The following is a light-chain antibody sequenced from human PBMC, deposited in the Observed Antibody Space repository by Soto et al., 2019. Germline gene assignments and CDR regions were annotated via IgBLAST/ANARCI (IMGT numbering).Light chain of an antibody. CDR1: QGISYY. J-gene: IGKJ4*01. CDR3: HKYNSAPLT. CDR2: AAS. V-gene: IGKV1-27*01. Sequence: DIQMTQSPSSLSASVGDRVTITCRASQGISYYLAWYQQKPGKVPRLLIYAASTLQSGVPSRFSGSGSGSDFTLTISSLQTEDVATYYCHKYNSAPLTFGGGTKVEIK.